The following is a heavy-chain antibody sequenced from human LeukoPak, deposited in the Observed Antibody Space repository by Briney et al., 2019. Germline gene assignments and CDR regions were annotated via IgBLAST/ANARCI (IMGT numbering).Heavy chain of an antibody. J-gene: IGHJ4*02. CDR1: EFSAGSNY. CDR2: IYSGGST. V-gene: IGHV3-66*01. Sequence: GGSLRLSCAASEFSAGSNYMTWVRQAPGKGLEWVSLIYSGGSTYYADSVKGRFTISRDNAKNSLYLQMNSLRAEDTAVYYCARDLAQLWYFDYWGQGTLVTVSS. CDR3: ARDLAQLWYFDY. D-gene: IGHD5-18*01.